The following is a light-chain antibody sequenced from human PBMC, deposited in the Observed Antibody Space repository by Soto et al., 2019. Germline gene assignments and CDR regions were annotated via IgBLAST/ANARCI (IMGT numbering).Light chain of an antibody. CDR2: KAS. CDR1: QSINTL. CDR3: QHDNSYSEFT. J-gene: IGKJ3*01. V-gene: IGKV1-5*03. Sequence: DIQMTQSPSTLSASIGDRVTITCRASQSINTLLAWYQQKPGKAPKLLIYKASTLESGVPSRFSGSGSGTDFTLTIGCLQPDDFATYYCQHDNSYSEFTFGPGTKVDIK.